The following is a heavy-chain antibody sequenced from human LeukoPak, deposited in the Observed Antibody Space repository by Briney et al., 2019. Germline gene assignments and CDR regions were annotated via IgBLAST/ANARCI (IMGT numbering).Heavy chain of an antibody. J-gene: IGHJ4*02. CDR3: VRSHITFYHLQYYFGI. CDR1: GFTFSDYA. CDR2: LSVNGDST. D-gene: IGHD3-16*01. V-gene: IGHV3-23*01. Sequence: PGGSLRLSCAASGFTFSDYAMSWVRQAPGKGLEWVSGLSVNGDSTFYADSVRGRFTIARDNSRATLSLQLHSLRAEDTATYYCVRSHITFYHLQYYFGIWGRGTQVMVSS.